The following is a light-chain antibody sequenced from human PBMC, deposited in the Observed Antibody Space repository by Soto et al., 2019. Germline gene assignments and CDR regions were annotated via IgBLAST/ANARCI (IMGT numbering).Light chain of an antibody. CDR1: YSNIGAGYE. CDR2: GHN. Sequence: QSALTQPPSVSGAPGQRVTISCTGSYSNIGAGYEVHWYQQIPGTAPKLLISGHNNRPSGVPDRFFGSKSGTSASLTIIGLQAEDEADYHCQSYDNSLSGSVFGGGTKVTVL. V-gene: IGLV1-40*01. CDR3: QSYDNSLSGSV. J-gene: IGLJ2*01.